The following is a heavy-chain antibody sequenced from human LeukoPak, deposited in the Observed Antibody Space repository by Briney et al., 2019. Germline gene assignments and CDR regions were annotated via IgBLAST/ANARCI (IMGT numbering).Heavy chain of an antibody. Sequence: PSETLSLTCAVYGGSFSGYYWSWIRQPPGKGLEWIGEINHSGSTNYNPSLKSRVTISVDTSKNQFSLKLSSVTAADTAVYYCARGAMVRGVRARKVDYYYYMDVWGKGTTVTVSS. V-gene: IGHV4-34*01. CDR2: INHSGST. J-gene: IGHJ6*03. D-gene: IGHD3-10*01. CDR1: GGSFSGYY. CDR3: ARGAMVRGVRARKVDYYYYMDV.